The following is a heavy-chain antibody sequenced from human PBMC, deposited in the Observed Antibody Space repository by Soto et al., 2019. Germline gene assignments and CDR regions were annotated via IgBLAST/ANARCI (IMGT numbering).Heavy chain of an antibody. CDR3: AKVSSSWYAGFFDL. D-gene: IGHD6-13*01. CDR2: IVIDSGNT. CDR1: GFTFGRSA. V-gene: IGHV1-58*01. J-gene: IGHJ4*02. Sequence: SVKVSCKASGFTFGRSALQWVRQARGQRLEWIGWIVIDSGNTKYAQKFQERVTISRDMSTSTAYMELSSLRSEDTAVYYCAKVSSSWYAGFFDLWGQGTLVTVSS.